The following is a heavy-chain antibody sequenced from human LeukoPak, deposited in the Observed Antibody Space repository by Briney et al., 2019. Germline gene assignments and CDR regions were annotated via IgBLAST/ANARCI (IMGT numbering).Heavy chain of an antibody. Sequence: SETLSLTCTVSGGSISSYYWSWIRQPPGKGLEWIGYIYYSGSTNYNPSLKSRVTTSVDTSKNQFSLKLSSVTAADTAVYYCARSYSSGWYTGGGEYFQHWGQGTLVTVSS. V-gene: IGHV4-59*01. CDR1: GGSISSYY. J-gene: IGHJ1*01. D-gene: IGHD6-19*01. CDR2: IYYSGST. CDR3: ARSYSSGWYTGGGEYFQH.